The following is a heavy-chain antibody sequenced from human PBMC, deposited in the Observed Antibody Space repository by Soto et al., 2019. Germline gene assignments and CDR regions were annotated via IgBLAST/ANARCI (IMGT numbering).Heavy chain of an antibody. Sequence: EVQLVESGGGLVQPGGSLRLSCVASGFTFSSYWMTWVRQAPGKGLEWVASMKQDGSETYYVDSVKGRFTISRDNAKDSLYLQINSLRAEDTAVYYCARDEESYDFWSGYSNGRPSFPWGQGTLVTVSS. CDR3: ARDEESYDFWSGYSNGRPSFP. D-gene: IGHD3-3*01. CDR1: GFTFSSYW. V-gene: IGHV3-7*01. CDR2: MKQDGSET. J-gene: IGHJ5*02.